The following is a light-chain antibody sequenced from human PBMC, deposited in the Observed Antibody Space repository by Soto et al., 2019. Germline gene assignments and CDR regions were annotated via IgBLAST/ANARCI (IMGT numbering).Light chain of an antibody. V-gene: IGKV3-11*01. CDR2: DAS. CDR1: QGVSRH. Sequence: EIVLTQSPATLSLSPGERATLSCRASQGVSRHLAWYQQKPGQAPRLLIYDASTRATGIPARFSGSGSGTDFPLTISSLEPEDFAVYYCQQRRNWPITFGQGTRLEIK. CDR3: QQRRNWPIT. J-gene: IGKJ5*01.